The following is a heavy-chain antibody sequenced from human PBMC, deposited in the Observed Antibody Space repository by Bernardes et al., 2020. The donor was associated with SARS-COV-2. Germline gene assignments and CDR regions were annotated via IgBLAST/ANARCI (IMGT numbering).Heavy chain of an antibody. CDR3: ARERAPYSYGYGNDY. CDR2: IYYSGIS. Sequence: SETLSLTCTVSGASISSGGHYWSWIRQHPVGGLEWIGYIYYSGISYYNPSLKSRVALSMDTSRNQFFLELSSVTAADTAVYYCARERAPYSYGYGNDYWGQGTQVTVSS. D-gene: IGHD5-18*01. CDR1: GASISSGGHY. V-gene: IGHV4-31*03. J-gene: IGHJ4*02.